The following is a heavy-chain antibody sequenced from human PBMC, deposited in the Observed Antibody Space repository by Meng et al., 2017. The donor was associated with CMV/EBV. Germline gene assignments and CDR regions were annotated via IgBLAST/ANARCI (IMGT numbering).Heavy chain of an antibody. CDR2: INHSGTT. CDR1: SGSLSGYF. Sequence: SETLSLTCAVYSGSLSGYFWSWIRQPPGKGLEWIGEINHSGTTSYNPSLKSRVTISVDTSKNQFSLKLSSVTAADTAVYYCARDLWVPATPLSRASYYGMDVWGQGTTVTVSS. V-gene: IGHV4-34*01. J-gene: IGHJ6*02. D-gene: IGHD2-2*01. CDR3: ARDLWVPATPLSRASYYGMDV.